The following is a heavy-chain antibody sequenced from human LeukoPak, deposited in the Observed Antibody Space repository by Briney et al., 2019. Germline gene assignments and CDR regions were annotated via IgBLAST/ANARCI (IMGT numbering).Heavy chain of an antibody. CDR1: GSTVSSYW. V-gene: IGHV3-7*01. D-gene: IGHD3-10*01. CDR2: IKQDGSDE. J-gene: IGHJ4*02. CDR3: AWSYGSGSYYPFDY. Sequence: PGGSLRLSCVASGSTVSSYWMSWVRQAPGKGLEWVAIIKQDGSDEYYVDSAKGRFTISRDNARYSLSLQMNSLRAEDTAVYYCAWSYGSGSYYPFDYWGQGTLVTVSS.